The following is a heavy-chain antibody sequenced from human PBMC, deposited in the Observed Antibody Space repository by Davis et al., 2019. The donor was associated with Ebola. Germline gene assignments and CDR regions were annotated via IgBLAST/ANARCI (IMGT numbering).Heavy chain of an antibody. Sequence: GESLKISCAASGFTFSGSAMHWVRQASGKGLEWVGRIRSKANSYATAYAASVKGRFTISRDDSKNTAYLQMNSLKTEDTAVYYCARGRTVTNYVDYWGPGILVTVSS. D-gene: IGHD4-17*01. CDR3: ARGRTVTNYVDY. CDR2: IRSKANSYAT. J-gene: IGHJ4*02. V-gene: IGHV3-73*01. CDR1: GFTFSGSA.